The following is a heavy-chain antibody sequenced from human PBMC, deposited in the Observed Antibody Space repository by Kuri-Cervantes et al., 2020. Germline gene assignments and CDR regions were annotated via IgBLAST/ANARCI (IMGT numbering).Heavy chain of an antibody. J-gene: IGHJ4*02. Sequence: GSLRLSCTVSGYSISSGYYWGWIRQPPGKGLEWIGSIYHSGSTYYNPSLKSRVTISVDTSKNQFSLKLSSVTAADTAVYYCARGDYGDSFDYWGQGTLVTVSS. D-gene: IGHD4-17*01. CDR1: GYSISSGYY. CDR3: ARGDYGDSFDY. CDR2: IYHSGST. V-gene: IGHV4-38-2*02.